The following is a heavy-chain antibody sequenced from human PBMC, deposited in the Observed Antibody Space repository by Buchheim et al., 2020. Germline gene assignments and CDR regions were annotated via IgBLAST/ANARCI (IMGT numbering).Heavy chain of an antibody. D-gene: IGHD3-10*01. CDR3: ARAMVRGAFDY. CDR2: VYHSGSA. Sequence: QVQLQESGPGLVKPSGTLSLTCAVSGGSISNTHWWSWFRQSPGKGLEWIGEVYHSGSANYNPSLRSRVTISVDKPKNQFPLKLSSVTAADTAIYYCARAMVRGAFDYWGQGTL. CDR1: GGSISNTHW. V-gene: IGHV4-4*02. J-gene: IGHJ4*02.